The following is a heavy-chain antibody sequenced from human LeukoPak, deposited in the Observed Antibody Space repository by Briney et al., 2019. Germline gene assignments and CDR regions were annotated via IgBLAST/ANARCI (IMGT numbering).Heavy chain of an antibody. V-gene: IGHV4-39*07. J-gene: IGHJ5*02. Sequence: SETLSLTCTVSGGSISSSSYYWGWIRQPPGKGLEWIGSIYYSGSTYYNPSLKSRVTISVDKSKNQFSLKLSSVTAADTAVYYCARGGKDGDYFFDPWGQGTLVTVSS. D-gene: IGHD4-17*01. CDR2: IYYSGST. CDR3: ARGGKDGDYFFDP. CDR1: GGSISSSSYY.